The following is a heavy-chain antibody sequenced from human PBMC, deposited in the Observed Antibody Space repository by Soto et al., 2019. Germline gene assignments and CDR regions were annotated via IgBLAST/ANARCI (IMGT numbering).Heavy chain of an antibody. CDR1: GYTFTSYY. D-gene: IGHD2-15*01. V-gene: IGHV1-46*03. J-gene: IGHJ6*03. CDR2: INPSGGST. Sequence: ASVKVSCKASGYTFTSYYMHWVRQAPGQGLEWMGIINPSGGSTSYAQKFQGRVTMTRDTSTSTVYMELSSLRSEDTAVYYCARGLGYCSGGSCYSSLGYMDVGGKGTTVTVSS. CDR3: ARGLGYCSGGSCYSSLGYMDV.